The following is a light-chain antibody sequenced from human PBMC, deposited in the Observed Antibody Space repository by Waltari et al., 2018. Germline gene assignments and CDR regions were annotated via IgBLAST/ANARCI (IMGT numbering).Light chain of an antibody. CDR2: VNSDVSH. CDR3: QTGGHGTWV. Sequence: QLVLTQSPSASASLGASVKLTCTLSRGHSSNVIAWLQQQPEKGPRYLMKVNSDVSHSKGDKIPDRFSGSSSGTEHYLTISSLQSEDEADYYCQTGGHGTWVFGGGTKLTVL. CDR1: RGHSSNV. J-gene: IGLJ3*02. V-gene: IGLV4-69*01.